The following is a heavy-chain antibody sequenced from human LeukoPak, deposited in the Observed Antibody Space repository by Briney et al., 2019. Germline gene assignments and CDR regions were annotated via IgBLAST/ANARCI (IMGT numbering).Heavy chain of an antibody. Sequence: GRSLRLSCAASGFTFSIYGMHWVRQAPGEGLQWVAGKWEDGGNIHYADSVKGRFTISRDNSKNTLYLQMNSLRAEDTAVYYCARVGYNSGWYEYWGQGTLVTVSS. V-gene: IGHV3-33*01. CDR2: KWEDGGNI. CDR1: GFTFSIYG. J-gene: IGHJ4*02. D-gene: IGHD6-19*01. CDR3: ARVGYNSGWYEY.